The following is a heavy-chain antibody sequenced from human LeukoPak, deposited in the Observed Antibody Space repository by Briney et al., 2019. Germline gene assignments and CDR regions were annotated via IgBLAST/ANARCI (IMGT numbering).Heavy chain of an antibody. CDR1: GFIFDNYA. Sequence: GGSLRLSCAAPGFIFDNYAIHWVRQAPGKGLEWVSLISGDGGSTFYADPVRGRFTISRDNTRKSLSLQMSSLRSEDTALYYCARESETSGWYDYWGQGTLVTVSS. CDR3: ARESETSGWYDY. V-gene: IGHV3-43*02. J-gene: IGHJ4*02. CDR2: ISGDGGST. D-gene: IGHD6-19*01.